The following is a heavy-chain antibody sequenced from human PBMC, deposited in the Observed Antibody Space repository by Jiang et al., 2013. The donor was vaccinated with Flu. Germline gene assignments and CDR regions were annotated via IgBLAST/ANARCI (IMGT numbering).Heavy chain of an antibody. CDR1: GDSVSSNSAA. CDR2: TYFKSKWYN. J-gene: IGHJ6*02. V-gene: IGHV6-1*01. Sequence: QTLSLTCAISGDSVSSNSAAWNWIRQSPSRGLEWLGRTYFKSKWYNDYALSVKSRISINADTSRNQFSLQLNSVTPEDTAVYYCARESPGEWLRLGYLYFYGMDVWGQGTTVSVSS. CDR3: ARESPGEWLRLGYLYFYGMDV. D-gene: IGHD3-3*01.